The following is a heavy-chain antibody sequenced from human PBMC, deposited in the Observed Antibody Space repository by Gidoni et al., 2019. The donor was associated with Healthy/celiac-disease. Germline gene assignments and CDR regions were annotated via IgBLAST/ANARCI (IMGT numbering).Heavy chain of an antibody. J-gene: IGHJ3*02. Sequence: QVQLVESGGGVVQPGKSLSLSCSASGFTSSSYATHRVRPAPGKGLAWVAIISYYGSNKYYADSVKGRFTISRDNYKNTLYLQMNSLRAEDTAVYYCARAGYGDFLFAFDIWGQGTMVTVSS. CDR2: ISYYGSNK. V-gene: IGHV3-30-3*01. CDR3: ARAGYGDFLFAFDI. CDR1: GFTSSSYA. D-gene: IGHD4-17*01.